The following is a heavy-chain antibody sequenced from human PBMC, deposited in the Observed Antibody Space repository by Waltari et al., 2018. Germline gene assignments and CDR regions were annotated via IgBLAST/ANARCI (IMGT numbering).Heavy chain of an antibody. D-gene: IGHD5-18*01. CDR2: LNPNSGGT. Sequence: QVQLVQSGAEVKKPGASVKVSCKASGYTFTGYYMHWVRQAPGQGLEWMGWLNPNSGGTNYAQKFQGRVTMTRDTSISTAYMELSRLRSDYTAVYYCARDTPPGIQLWLEAAFDIWGQGTMVTVSS. CDR1: GYTFTGYY. V-gene: IGHV1-2*02. CDR3: ARDTPPGIQLWLEAAFDI. J-gene: IGHJ3*02.